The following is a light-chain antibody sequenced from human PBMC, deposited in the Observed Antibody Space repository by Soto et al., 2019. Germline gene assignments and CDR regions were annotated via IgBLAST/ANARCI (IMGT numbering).Light chain of an antibody. CDR1: QSVSIY. CDR3: QQYNDWPLT. CDR2: GAS. Sequence: EIVLTQSPATLSLSPGERATLSCRASQSVSIYLAWYQQRPGQAPRLLIYGASNRATGIPDRFSGSGSGTDFTLTVSRLQSEDFALYYCQQYNDWPLTFGQGTKVDIK. V-gene: IGKV3D-15*01. J-gene: IGKJ1*01.